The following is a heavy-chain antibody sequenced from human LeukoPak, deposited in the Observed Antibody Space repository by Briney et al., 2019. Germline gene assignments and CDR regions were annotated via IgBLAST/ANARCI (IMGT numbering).Heavy chain of an antibody. CDR1: GGSISSYY. D-gene: IGHD4-23*01. CDR3: ARQGDYVGNWFDP. V-gene: IGHV4-4*09. J-gene: IGHJ5*02. Sequence: SETLSLTCTVSGGSISSYYWSWIRQPPGKGLEWIGYIYTSGGTNYNPSLKSRVTISVDTSDNQFSLKLSSVTAADTAVYYCARQGDYVGNWFDPWGQGTLVTVSP. CDR2: IYTSGGT.